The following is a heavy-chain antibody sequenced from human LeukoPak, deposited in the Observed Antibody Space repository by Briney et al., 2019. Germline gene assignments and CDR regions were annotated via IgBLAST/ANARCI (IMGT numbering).Heavy chain of an antibody. CDR1: GGSISSYY. J-gene: IGHJ6*03. D-gene: IGHD3-22*01. Sequence: SETLSLTCTVSGGSISSYYWSWIRQPPGKGLEWIGSIYYSGSTYYNPSLKSRVTISVDTSKNQFSLKLSSVTAADTAVYYCARHPVNYYDSSGYYYFRYYYYYMDVWGKGTTVTVSS. V-gene: IGHV4-39*01. CDR2: IYYSGST. CDR3: ARHPVNYYDSSGYYYFRYYYYYMDV.